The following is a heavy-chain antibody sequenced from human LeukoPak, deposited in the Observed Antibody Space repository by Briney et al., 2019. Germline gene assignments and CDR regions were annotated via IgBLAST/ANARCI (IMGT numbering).Heavy chain of an antibody. V-gene: IGHV1-69*05. CDR3: ARVGTAMVLAAHYYYMDV. Sequence: ASVKVSCKASGGTFSSYAISWVRQAPGQGLEWMGGIIPIFGTANYAQKFQGRVTITTDESTSTAYMELSSLRSEDTAVYYCARVGTAMVLAAHYYYMDVWAKGPRSPSP. D-gene: IGHD5-18*01. J-gene: IGHJ6*03. CDR1: GGTFSSYA. CDR2: IIPIFGTA.